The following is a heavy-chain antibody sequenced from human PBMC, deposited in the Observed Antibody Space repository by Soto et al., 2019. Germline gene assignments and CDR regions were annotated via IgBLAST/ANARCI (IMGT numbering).Heavy chain of an antibody. CDR3: AREWELLSLDY. Sequence: GGSMILSSASSGFNFSSYCMHWIRQAPGKGLEWVAVISYDGSNKYYADSVKGRFTISRDNSKNTLYLQMNSLRAEDTAVYYCAREWELLSLDYWGQGTLVTVSS. J-gene: IGHJ4*02. CDR2: ISYDGSNK. CDR1: GFNFSSYC. V-gene: IGHV3-30*03. D-gene: IGHD1-26*01.